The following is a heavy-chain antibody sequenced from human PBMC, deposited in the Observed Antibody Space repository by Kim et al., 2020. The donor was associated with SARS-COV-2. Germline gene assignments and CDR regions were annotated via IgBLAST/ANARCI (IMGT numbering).Heavy chain of an antibody. CDR3: ARRLSIYYYYGMDV. D-gene: IGHD3-16*02. J-gene: IGHJ6*02. V-gene: IGHV4-34*01. Sequence: SRVTISVDTSKNQFSLKLSSVTAADTAVYYCARRLSIYYYYGMDVWGQGTTVTVSS.